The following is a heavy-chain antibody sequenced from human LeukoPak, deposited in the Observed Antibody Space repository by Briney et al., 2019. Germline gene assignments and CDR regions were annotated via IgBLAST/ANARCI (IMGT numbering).Heavy chain of an antibody. J-gene: IGHJ4*02. CDR2: ISSVITTV. V-gene: IGHV3-48*02. Sequence: PGGSLRLSCAASGFTFSTYGMNWVRQAPGKGLEWVSYISSVITTVYYADSVKGRSTISRDNARNSLYLQMNSLRDEDTAVYYCARGTYYSDCWGQGTLVTVSS. CDR1: GFTFSTYG. CDR3: ARGTYYSDC.